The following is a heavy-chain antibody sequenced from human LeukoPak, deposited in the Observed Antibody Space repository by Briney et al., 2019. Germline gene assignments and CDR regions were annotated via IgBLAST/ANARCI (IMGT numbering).Heavy chain of an antibody. D-gene: IGHD7-27*01. J-gene: IGHJ5*02. V-gene: IGHV3-23*01. Sequence: GASLRLSCAASGFTFSSYAMSWVRQAPEKGLEWVSAISGSGGSTYYADSVKGRFTISRDNSKNTVYLQMNSLRAEDTAVYYCAKDHSNWGSRVNRFDPWGQGTLVTVSS. CDR1: GFTFSSYA. CDR3: AKDHSNWGSRVNRFDP. CDR2: ISGSGGST.